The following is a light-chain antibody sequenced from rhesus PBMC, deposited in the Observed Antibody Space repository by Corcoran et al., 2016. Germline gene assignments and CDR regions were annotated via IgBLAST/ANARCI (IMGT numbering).Light chain of an antibody. J-gene: IGKJ1*01. V-gene: IGKV1-69*01. CDR3: QPHGNSRT. CDR1: QGSSNW. Sequence: DIQMTQSPSSLSASVGDRVTITCRASQGSSNWLAWYQQKPGKAPKLLITRASKLETGVPSRGSGSGSGTDFTLTISSLQPEDIATYYCQPHGNSRTFGRGTKVEIK. CDR2: RAS.